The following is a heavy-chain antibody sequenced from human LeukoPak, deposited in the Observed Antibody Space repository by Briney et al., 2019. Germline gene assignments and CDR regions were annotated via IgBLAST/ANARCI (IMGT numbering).Heavy chain of an antibody. CDR2: ISSSGSII. CDR1: GFTFSSYE. V-gene: IGHV3-48*03. D-gene: IGHD1-26*01. Sequence: GGSLRLSCAASGFTFSSYEMNWVRQAPGKGLEWVSYISSSGSIIYYADSVKGRFTISRDNAKNSLYLQMNSLRAEDTAVYYCARGSRGATGGVVVYWGQGTLVTVSS. J-gene: IGHJ4*02. CDR3: ARGSRGATGGVVVY.